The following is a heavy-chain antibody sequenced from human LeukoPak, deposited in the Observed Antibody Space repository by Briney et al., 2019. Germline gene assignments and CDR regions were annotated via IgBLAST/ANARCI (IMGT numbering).Heavy chain of an antibody. CDR3: AYRNDFEY. D-gene: IGHD1-26*01. CDR2: IKADGSEK. Sequence: GGSLRLSCAAPGFSLRGNWMNWVRQPPGKGLEWVANIKADGSEKYYVDSVKGRFTISRDDAKRTVDLQMDNLRAEDTAIYYCAYRNDFEYWGEGALVTVSS. J-gene: IGHJ4*02. V-gene: IGHV3-7*05. CDR1: GFSLRGNW.